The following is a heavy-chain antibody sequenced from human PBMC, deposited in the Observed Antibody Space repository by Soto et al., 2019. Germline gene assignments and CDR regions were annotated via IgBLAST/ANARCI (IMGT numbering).Heavy chain of an antibody. D-gene: IGHD3-3*01. Sequence: ESLKISCKGSGYSFTSYWIGWVRQMPGKGLEWMGIIYPGDSDTGYSPSFQGQVTISADKSISTAYLQWSSLKASDTAMYYCASSYYDFWSGYSHYYYYGMDVWGQGTTVTVSS. CDR2: IYPGDSDT. CDR3: ASSYYDFWSGYSHYYYYGMDV. CDR1: GYSFTSYW. J-gene: IGHJ6*02. V-gene: IGHV5-51*01.